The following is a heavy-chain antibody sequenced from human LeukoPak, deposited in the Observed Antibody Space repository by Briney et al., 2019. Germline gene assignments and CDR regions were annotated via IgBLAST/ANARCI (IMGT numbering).Heavy chain of an antibody. Sequence: PSETLSLTCTVSGASVSSASYWTRIRQPPGEGVEWIAHIYNGVNTNYNPSLKSRVTISVDTSKNQFSLRLNSVTAADTAVYYCARSRAFNSGAFDPWGQGSLVTVSS. CDR3: ARSRAFNSGAFDP. CDR1: GASVSSASY. J-gene: IGHJ5*02. D-gene: IGHD1-26*01. CDR2: IYNGVNT. V-gene: IGHV4-61*01.